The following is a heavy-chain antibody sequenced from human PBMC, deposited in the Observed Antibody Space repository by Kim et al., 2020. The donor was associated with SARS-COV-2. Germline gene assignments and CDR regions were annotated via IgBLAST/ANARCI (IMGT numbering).Heavy chain of an antibody. CDR3: AREDIVVVPAALTVYYYYGMDV. V-gene: IGHV1-18*01. D-gene: IGHD2-2*01. CDR2: ISAYNGNT. J-gene: IGHJ6*02. Sequence: ASVKVSCKASGYTFTSYGISWVRQAPGQGLEWMGWISAYNGNTNYAQKLQGRVTMTTDTSTSTAYMELRSLRSDDTAVYYCAREDIVVVPAALTVYYYYGMDVWGQGTTVTVSS. CDR1: GYTFTSYG.